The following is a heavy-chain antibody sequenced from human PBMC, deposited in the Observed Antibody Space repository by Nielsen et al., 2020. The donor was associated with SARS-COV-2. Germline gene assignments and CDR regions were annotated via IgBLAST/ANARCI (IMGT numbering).Heavy chain of an antibody. CDR3: ARGGGLDAFDI. CDR2: MNPNSGNT. D-gene: IGHD3-16*01. Sequence: ASVKVSCKASGYTFTSYYMHWVRQAPGQGLEWMGWMNPNSGNTGYAQKFQGRVTMTRNTSISTAYMELSSLRSEDTAVYYCARGGGLDAFDIWGQGTMVTVSS. J-gene: IGHJ3*02. V-gene: IGHV1-8*02. CDR1: GYTFTSYY.